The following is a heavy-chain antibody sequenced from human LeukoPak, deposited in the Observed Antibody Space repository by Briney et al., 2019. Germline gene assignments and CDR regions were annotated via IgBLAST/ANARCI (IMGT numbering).Heavy chain of an antibody. Sequence: GGSLRLSCAASGFTFSSYALSWVRQVPGMGLEWVSSISGTGATTYYADSVKGRFTISRDNSKNTLYLQMNSLRAEDTAVYYCAKAKNLGYCSGGSCYPVYNWFDPWGQGTLVTVSS. J-gene: IGHJ5*02. V-gene: IGHV3-23*01. D-gene: IGHD2-15*01. CDR1: GFTFSSYA. CDR3: AKAKNLGYCSGGSCYPVYNWFDP. CDR2: ISGTGATT.